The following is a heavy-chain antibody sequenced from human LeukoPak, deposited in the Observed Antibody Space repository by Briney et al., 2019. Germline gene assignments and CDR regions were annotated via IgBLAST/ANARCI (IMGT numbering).Heavy chain of an antibody. CDR2: IYYSGST. V-gene: IGHV4-39*07. J-gene: IGHJ5*02. CDR3: ARENYYDSSGYPNWFDP. Sequence: SETLSLTCTVSGGSISSSSYYWGWIRQPPGKGLEWIGSIYYSGSTNYNPSLKSRVTISVDTSKNQFSLKLSSVTAADTAVYYCARENYYDSSGYPNWFDPWGQGTLVTVSS. D-gene: IGHD3-22*01. CDR1: GGSISSSSYY.